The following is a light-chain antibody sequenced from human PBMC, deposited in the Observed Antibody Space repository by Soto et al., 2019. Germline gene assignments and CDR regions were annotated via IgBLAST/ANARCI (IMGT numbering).Light chain of an antibody. Sequence: EIVMTQSPATLSVSPGERVTLSCRASQSVSNNLAWYQQKPGQAPRLLIYGATATATGIPARFSGSGSGTAFTLTISSLQSEDVAVYYCQQHNDWPLTFGGGTKVEIK. CDR3: QQHNDWPLT. CDR1: QSVSNN. J-gene: IGKJ4*01. CDR2: GAT. V-gene: IGKV3-15*01.